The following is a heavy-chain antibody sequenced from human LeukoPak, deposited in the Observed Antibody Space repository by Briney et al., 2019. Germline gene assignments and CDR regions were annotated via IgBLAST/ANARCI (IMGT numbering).Heavy chain of an antibody. V-gene: IGHV1-18*01. Sequence: ASVKVSCKAAGYTFSSFGFSWVRQAPAQGLEGMGWISSKSGTTTYAQNFQGRLIMTTDTSTSTAYMELRSLRSDDTAVYYCAREAVAGVWYFDLWGRGTLVTVSS. CDR3: AREAVAGVWYFDL. CDR1: GYTFSSFG. D-gene: IGHD6-19*01. CDR2: ISSKSGTT. J-gene: IGHJ2*01.